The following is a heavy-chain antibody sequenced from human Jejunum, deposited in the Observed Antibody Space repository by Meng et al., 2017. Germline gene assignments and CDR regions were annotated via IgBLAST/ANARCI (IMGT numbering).Heavy chain of an antibody. Sequence: QVQLQGSGHGLVKPSEPLSLTCTVSSASMNPYYWSWIRQPPGKGLEWIGYIHYSGSTDYNPSLQSRLTISVDTSKNHFSLKLMSVTAADTAVYYCARGNGWHDYWGQGTLVTVSS. V-gene: IGHV4-59*01. J-gene: IGHJ4*02. CDR1: SASMNPYY. CDR2: IHYSGST. CDR3: ARGNGWHDY. D-gene: IGHD6-19*01.